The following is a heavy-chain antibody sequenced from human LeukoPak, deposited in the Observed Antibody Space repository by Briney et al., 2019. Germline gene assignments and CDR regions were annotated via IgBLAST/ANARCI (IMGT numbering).Heavy chain of an antibody. CDR2: ISYDGSNK. V-gene: IGHV3-30*18. CDR1: GFTFSSYA. Sequence: GRSLRLSCAASGFTFSSYAMHWVRQAPGKGLEWVALISYDGSNKYYTDSVKGRFTISRDNSKHTLYLQMNSLRAEDTAMYYCAKSSGYSYGLNYWGQGTLVTVPS. CDR3: AKSSGYSYGLNY. D-gene: IGHD5-18*01. J-gene: IGHJ4*02.